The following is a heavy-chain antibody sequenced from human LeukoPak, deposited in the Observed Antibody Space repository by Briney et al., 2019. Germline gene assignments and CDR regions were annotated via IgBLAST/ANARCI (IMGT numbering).Heavy chain of an antibody. Sequence: GGSLRLSCAASGFTFSSYSMNWVRQAPGKGLEWVSCISSSSSYIYYGDSVKGRFTISRDNAKNSLYLQMNSLRAEDTAVYYCAREDMVRGAESFDYWGQGTLVTVSS. CDR2: ISSSSSYI. CDR3: AREDMVRGAESFDY. V-gene: IGHV3-21*01. J-gene: IGHJ4*02. D-gene: IGHD3-10*01. CDR1: GFTFSSYS.